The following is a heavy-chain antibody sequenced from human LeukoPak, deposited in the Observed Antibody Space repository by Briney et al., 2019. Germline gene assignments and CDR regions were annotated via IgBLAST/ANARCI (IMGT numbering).Heavy chain of an antibody. CDR3: ARDRPQQWLVRGQRGYYYYMDV. D-gene: IGHD6-19*01. V-gene: IGHV3-7*01. J-gene: IGHJ6*03. CDR1: GFNFNTYW. Sequence: PGGSLRLSCAASGFNFNTYWMSWVRQAPGKGLEWVANIKQDGSEKFYVDSMKGRFTISRDNSKNSLYLQMNSLRAEDTAVYYCARDRPQQWLVRGQRGYYYYMDVWGKGTTVTISS. CDR2: IKQDGSEK.